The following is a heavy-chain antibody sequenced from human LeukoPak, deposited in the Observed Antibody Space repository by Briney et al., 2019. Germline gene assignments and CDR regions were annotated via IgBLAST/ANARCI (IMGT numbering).Heavy chain of an antibody. CDR3: AKVRGAYCSSPACYYYDS. D-gene: IGHD2-2*01. J-gene: IGHJ4*02. V-gene: IGHV3-23*01. Sequence: SGGSLRLSCGASGFTFSSYAMSWVRQTPGRGLEWVAGVSPSGGRTLYADSVEGRFTISRDNSNDTVYLQLSSLRAEDSALYYCAKVRGAYCSSPACYYYDSWGQGTPVTVSS. CDR2: VSPSGGRT. CDR1: GFTFSSYA.